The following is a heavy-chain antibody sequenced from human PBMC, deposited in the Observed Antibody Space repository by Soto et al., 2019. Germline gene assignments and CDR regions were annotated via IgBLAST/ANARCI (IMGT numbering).Heavy chain of an antibody. J-gene: IGHJ4*02. Sequence: SETLSLTCTVSGGSISSYYWSWIRQPPGKGLEWIGYIYYSGSTNYNPSLTSRVTISVDTSKNQFSLKLNSVTAADTAVYYCARGRGYSYGDLDYWGQGTLVTVS. CDR1: GGSISSYY. CDR3: ARGRGYSYGDLDY. D-gene: IGHD5-18*01. V-gene: IGHV4-59*01. CDR2: IYYSGST.